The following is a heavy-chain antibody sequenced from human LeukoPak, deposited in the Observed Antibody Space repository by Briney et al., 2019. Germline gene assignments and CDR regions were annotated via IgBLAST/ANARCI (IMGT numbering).Heavy chain of an antibody. J-gene: IGHJ4*02. V-gene: IGHV3-23*01. CDR1: GFTFSSYA. D-gene: IGHD1-26*01. CDR3: ASSRYSGSYYASDY. CDR2: ISGSGGST. Sequence: GGSPRLSCAASGFTFSSYAMSWVRQAPGKGLEWVSAISGSGGSTYYADSVKGRFTISRDNSKNTLYLQMNSLRAEDTAVYYCASSRYSGSYYASDYWGQGTLVTASS.